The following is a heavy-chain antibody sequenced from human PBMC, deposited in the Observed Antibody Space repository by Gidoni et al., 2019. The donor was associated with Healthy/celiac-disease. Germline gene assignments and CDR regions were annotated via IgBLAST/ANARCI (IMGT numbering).Heavy chain of an antibody. Sequence: QVQLVESGGGLVKPGGSLRLSCAASGIPISASNMSWIRQAPGKGLEWVSYISSSGSTIYYADSVKGRFTIARDNAKNSLYLQMNSLRAEDTAVYYCASLRYCSSTSCAAGAFDIWGQGTMVTVSS. J-gene: IGHJ3*02. CDR2: ISSSGSTI. CDR3: ASLRYCSSTSCAAGAFDI. V-gene: IGHV3-11*01. CDR1: GIPISASN. D-gene: IGHD2-2*01.